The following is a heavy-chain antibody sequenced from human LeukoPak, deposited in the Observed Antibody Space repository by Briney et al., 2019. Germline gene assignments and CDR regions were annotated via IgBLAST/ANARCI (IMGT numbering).Heavy chain of an antibody. CDR1: GFTFSSYA. CDR3: ATLWRERVVPADY. CDR2: ISGSGGST. D-gene: IGHD2-2*01. V-gene: IGHV3-23*01. Sequence: PGGSLRLSCASSGFTFSSYAMSWVRQAPGKGLEWVSAISGSGGSTYYADSVKGRFTISRDNSKNTLYLQMNSLRAEDTAVYYCATLWRERVVPADYWGQGTLVTVSS. J-gene: IGHJ4*02.